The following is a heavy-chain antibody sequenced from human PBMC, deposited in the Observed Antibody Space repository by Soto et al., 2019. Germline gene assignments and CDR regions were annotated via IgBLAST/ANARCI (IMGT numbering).Heavy chain of an antibody. CDR3: ARGPLGIAAYYFDY. CDR1: GGSFSGYY. V-gene: IGHV4-34*01. J-gene: IGHJ4*02. Sequence: SETLSLTCAVYGGSFSGYYWSWIRQPPGKGLEWIGEINHSGSTNYNPSLKSRVTISVDTSKNQFSLKLSSVTAADTAVYYCARGPLGIAAYYFDYWGQGTLVTVSS. CDR2: INHSGST. D-gene: IGHD6-13*01.